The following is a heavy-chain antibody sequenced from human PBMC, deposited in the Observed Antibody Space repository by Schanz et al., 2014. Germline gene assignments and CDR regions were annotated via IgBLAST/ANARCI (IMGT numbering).Heavy chain of an antibody. CDR3: ARGGGPEDVFDI. J-gene: IGHJ3*02. CDR1: GGTFSSFA. Sequence: QVQLVQSGAEVKKPGASVKVSCKASGGTFSSFAIFWVRQAPGQGLEWMGRIIPIHGIVNYAQRFQDRVRITADKSTSTAYMELSSLRSDDTAVYYCARGGGPEDVFDIWGQGTILTVSS. V-gene: IGHV1-69*09. CDR2: IIPIHGIV. D-gene: IGHD5-12*01.